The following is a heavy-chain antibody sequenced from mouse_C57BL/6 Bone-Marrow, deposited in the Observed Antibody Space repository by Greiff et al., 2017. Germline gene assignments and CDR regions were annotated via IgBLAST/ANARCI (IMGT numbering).Heavy chain of an antibody. J-gene: IGHJ4*01. CDR2: IHPSDSDT. CDR3: AIEDYGGYAMDY. D-gene: IGHD2-4*01. CDR1: GYTFTSYW. V-gene: IGHV1-74*01. Sequence: VQLQQPGAELVKPGASVKVSCKASGYTFTSYWMHWVKQRPGQGLEWIGMIHPSDSDTNYNQKFKGKATLTVDKSSSTAYMQLSSLTSEDSAVYYCAIEDYGGYAMDYWGQGTSVTVSS.